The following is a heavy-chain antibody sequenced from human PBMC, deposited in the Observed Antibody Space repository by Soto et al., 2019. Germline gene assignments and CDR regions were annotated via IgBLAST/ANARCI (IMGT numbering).Heavy chain of an antibody. Sequence: SETLSLTCTVSGGSISSSSYYWGWIRQPPGKGLEWIGSIYYSGSTYYNTSLKSRVTISVDTSKNQFSLKLSSVTAADTAVYYCARHLASTRRYYYYYMDVWGKGTTVTVS. D-gene: IGHD2-2*01. J-gene: IGHJ6*03. CDR1: GGSISSSSYY. V-gene: IGHV4-39*01. CDR2: IYYSGST. CDR3: ARHLASTRRYYYYYMDV.